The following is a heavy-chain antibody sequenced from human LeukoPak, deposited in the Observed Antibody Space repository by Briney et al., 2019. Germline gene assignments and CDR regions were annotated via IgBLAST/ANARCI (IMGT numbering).Heavy chain of an antibody. CDR3: ARGYDFWSYFDY. D-gene: IGHD3-3*01. V-gene: IGHV4-30-4*08. CDR1: GYSISSGYY. J-gene: IGHJ4*02. CDR2: IYYSGST. Sequence: SETLSLTCTVSGYSISSGYYWSWIRQPPGKGLEWIGYIYYSGSTYYNPSLKSRVTISVDTSKNQFSLKLSSVTAADTAVYYCARGYDFWSYFDYWGQGTLVTVSS.